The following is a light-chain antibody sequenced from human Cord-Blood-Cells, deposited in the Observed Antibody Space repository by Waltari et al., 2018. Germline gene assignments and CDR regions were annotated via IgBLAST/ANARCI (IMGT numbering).Light chain of an antibody. Sequence: QSALTQPRSVSGSPGQSVTISCTGTSSDVVGYNYVFWYQQHPGKAPKLMIYDVSTRPSGVPDRFSGSKSGNTASLTISALQAEDEADYYCCSYAGSYTWVFGGGTKLTVL. J-gene: IGLJ3*02. CDR1: SSDVVGYNY. CDR2: DVS. CDR3: CSYAGSYTWV. V-gene: IGLV2-11*01.